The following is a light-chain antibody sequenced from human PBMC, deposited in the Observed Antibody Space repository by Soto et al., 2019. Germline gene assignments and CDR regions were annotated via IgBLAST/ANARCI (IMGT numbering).Light chain of an antibody. CDR3: QQYGSSPRT. J-gene: IGKJ1*01. Sequence: EIVLTQSPGTLSMSPGERATLSCRASQSISSNYLAWYQQKPGQAPRLLIYGASSRATGIPDRFSGSGSGKNLTLTMSRLEAEDFAVYYCQQYGSSPRTFGQGTKVEFK. CDR1: QSISSNY. V-gene: IGKV3-20*01. CDR2: GAS.